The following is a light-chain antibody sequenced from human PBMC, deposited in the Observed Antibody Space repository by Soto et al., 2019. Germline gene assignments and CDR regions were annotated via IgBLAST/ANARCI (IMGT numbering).Light chain of an antibody. Sequence: DVVMTQSPLSLPVTLGQPASISCRSSQSLEYSDGNTYLNWFHQRPGQSPRRLIYKVSNRDSGVPDRFSGRGAGTDFTLKIRRVESEDVGIYYFMQNTRWPPRTFGQGTKVEIK. CDR3: MQNTRWPPRT. CDR2: KVS. V-gene: IGKV2-30*01. J-gene: IGKJ1*01. CDR1: QSLEYSDGNTY.